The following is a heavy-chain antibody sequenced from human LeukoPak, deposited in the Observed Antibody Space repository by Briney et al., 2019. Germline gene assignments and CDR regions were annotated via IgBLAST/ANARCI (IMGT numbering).Heavy chain of an antibody. J-gene: IGHJ4*02. D-gene: IGHD3-22*01. V-gene: IGHV1-58*02. Sequence: ASVKVSCKASGFTFTSSAMQWVRQACGQRLEWIGWIVVGSGNTNYAQKFQERVTITRDMSTSTAYMELSSLRSEDTAVYYCAAAPRGGSGYYNFDYWGQGTLVTVSS. CDR3: AAAPRGGSGYYNFDY. CDR2: IVVGSGNT. CDR1: GFTFTSSA.